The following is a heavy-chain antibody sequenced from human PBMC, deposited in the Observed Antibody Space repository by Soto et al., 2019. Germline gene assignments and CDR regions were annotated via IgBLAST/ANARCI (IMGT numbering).Heavy chain of an antibody. CDR2: IFSNDDK. Sequence: SGPTLVNPTEARTLTCTFSGLSLTNGRLGVSCIRQPPGKSLEWLAHIFSNDDKSYSTSLRSRLTISKDTSRSQVVLTMTNMDPMDSATYYCALIKDCSRTDCYLASFDPWGQGTLVTVS. V-gene: IGHV2-26*01. CDR1: GLSLTNGRLG. CDR3: ALIKDCSRTDCYLASFDP. D-gene: IGHD2-2*01. J-gene: IGHJ5*02.